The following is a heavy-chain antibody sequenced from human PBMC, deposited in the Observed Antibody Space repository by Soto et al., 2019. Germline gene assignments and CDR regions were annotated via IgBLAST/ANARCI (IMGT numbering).Heavy chain of an antibody. D-gene: IGHD6-19*01. CDR2: IIPIFGTA. Sequence: QVQLVQSGAEVKKPGSSVKVSCKASGGTFSSYAISWVRQAPGQGLEWMGGIIPIFGTANYAQKFQGRVTITADESRSTAYRELSSLRSEDTAVYYCARERNSGRVGYSSGCYWFDPWGQGTLVTVSS. CDR3: ARERNSGRVGYSSGCYWFDP. J-gene: IGHJ5*02. V-gene: IGHV1-69*12. CDR1: GGTFSSYA.